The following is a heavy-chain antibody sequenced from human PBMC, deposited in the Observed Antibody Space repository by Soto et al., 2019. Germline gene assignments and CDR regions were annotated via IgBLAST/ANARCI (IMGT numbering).Heavy chain of an antibody. D-gene: IGHD2-21*02. CDR1: GYTFASYY. J-gene: IGHJ5*02. V-gene: IGHV1-46*03. CDR3: TREWVTGVFYRFDP. CDR2: INPTGGNT. Sequence: QVQLLKSGAEVKKPGASVKVSCKASGYTFASYYICWVRQAPGQGLEWVGLINPTGGNTDYAQAFQGRMTVTSDTSTSTVYMELSSLTPEDTAIYFCTREWVTGVFYRFDPWGHGTLVIVSS.